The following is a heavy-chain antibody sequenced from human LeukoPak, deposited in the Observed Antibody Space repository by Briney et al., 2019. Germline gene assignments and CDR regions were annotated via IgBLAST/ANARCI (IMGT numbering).Heavy chain of an antibody. Sequence: GRSLRLSCAASGFTFDDYAMHWVRQAPGKGLEWVSGISWNSGSIGYADSVKGRFTISRDNAKNSLYLQMNSLRAEDTALYYCAKVGSSGYFSPDRFDYWGQETLVTVSS. V-gene: IGHV3-9*01. CDR1: GFTFDDYA. D-gene: IGHD3-22*01. CDR2: ISWNSGSI. CDR3: AKVGSSGYFSPDRFDY. J-gene: IGHJ4*02.